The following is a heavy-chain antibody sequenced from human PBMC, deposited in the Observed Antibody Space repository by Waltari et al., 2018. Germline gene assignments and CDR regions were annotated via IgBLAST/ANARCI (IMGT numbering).Heavy chain of an antibody. J-gene: IGHJ3*02. D-gene: IGHD1-26*01. CDR3: ARRNLGYAFDI. Sequence: QVQLVQSGAEVKKPGSSVKVSCKASGGDFGTYAIPWARPAPGHGLEWVGGIIPIYGTPNFAQKFQGRVTFTADESTTTAYMELTSLKSEDTAIYYCARRNLGYAFDIWGQGTLVTVSS. CDR2: IIPIYGTP. V-gene: IGHV1-69*12. CDR1: GGDFGTYA.